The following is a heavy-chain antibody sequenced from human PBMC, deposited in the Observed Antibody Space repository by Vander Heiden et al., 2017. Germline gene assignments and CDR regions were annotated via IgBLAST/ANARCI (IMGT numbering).Heavy chain of an antibody. Sequence: VHLLVSGGGLVRLGQSLRVPCVASGFTFENHAMHWVRQVAGKGLEWVSGINWSGEFIGNAASVRGRFTMSRDNDENVVYLQMTSLRPEDTAFYYCAKGYGDSYPNYFNDWGQGTLVTVS. V-gene: IGHV3-9*01. J-gene: IGHJ4*02. D-gene: IGHD5-18*01. CDR1: GFTFENHA. CDR2: INWSGEFI. CDR3: AKGYGDSYPNYFND.